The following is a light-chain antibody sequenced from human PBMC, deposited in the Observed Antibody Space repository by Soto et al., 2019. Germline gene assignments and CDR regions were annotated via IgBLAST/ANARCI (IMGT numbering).Light chain of an antibody. CDR2: GNS. V-gene: IGLV1-40*01. CDR3: QSYDSSLSAWV. J-gene: IGLJ3*02. Sequence: QPVLTQPPSVSGAPGQRVTISCTGSISNIGAGYDVHWYQQLPGTAPKLLIYGNSNRPSGVPDRFSGSKSGTSASLAITGLQAEDEADYYCQSYDSSLSAWVFGGGTKLTVL. CDR1: ISNIGAGYD.